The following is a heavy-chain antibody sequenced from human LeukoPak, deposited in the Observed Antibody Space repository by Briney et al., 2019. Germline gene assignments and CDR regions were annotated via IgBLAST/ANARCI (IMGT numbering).Heavy chain of an antibody. CDR2: MNPKSGDT. Sequence: ASVKVSCRTSGYTCTNYEINWVRQATGQGLEWMGWMNPKSGDTVYSQKFQGRVTMTRDTSISTAYMELSSLRSDDTAVYYCARASRSRGWYLGAFDMWGQGTMVTVSS. V-gene: IGHV1-8*01. D-gene: IGHD6-19*01. CDR1: GYTCTNYE. CDR3: ARASRSRGWYLGAFDM. J-gene: IGHJ3*02.